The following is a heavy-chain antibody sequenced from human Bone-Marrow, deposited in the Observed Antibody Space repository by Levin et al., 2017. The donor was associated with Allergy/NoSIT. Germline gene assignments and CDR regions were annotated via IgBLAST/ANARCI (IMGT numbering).Heavy chain of an antibody. CDR2: MYAGGST. Sequence: GESLKISCAVSGFTVSDNYMSWLRQAPGKGLEWVSIMYAGGSTYYADSVKGRFTISRDNSKNTLSLQMNSLRVEDTAVYYCASVSRASWRAFDIWGQGTKVTVSS. CDR3: ASVSRASWRAFDI. CDR1: GFTVSDNY. J-gene: IGHJ3*02. V-gene: IGHV3-53*01. D-gene: IGHD2-2*01.